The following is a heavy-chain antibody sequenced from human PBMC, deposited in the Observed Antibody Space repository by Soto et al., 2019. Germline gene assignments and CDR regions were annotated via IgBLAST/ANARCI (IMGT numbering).Heavy chain of an antibody. CDR3: ASHRGNTYGPYDY. CDR2: IFHSGST. Sequence: VQLQESGPGLVKPSGTLSLSCAVSGGSISSGNWWSWVRQFPEKGLEWIGEIFHSGSTNHNPSLKSRVIISGDNSKNQFSLKLSSVTAADTAVYYCASHRGNTYGPYDYWGQGTLVTVSS. J-gene: IGHJ4*02. D-gene: IGHD5-18*01. V-gene: IGHV4-4*02. CDR1: GGSISSGNW.